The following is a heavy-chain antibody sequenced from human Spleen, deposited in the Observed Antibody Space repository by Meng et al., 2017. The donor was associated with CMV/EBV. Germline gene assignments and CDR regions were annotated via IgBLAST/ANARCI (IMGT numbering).Heavy chain of an antibody. CDR2: ISSSSSYI. V-gene: IGHV3-21*01. Sequence: GESLKISCAASGFTFSSYSMNWVRQAPGKGLEWVSSISSSSSYIYYADSVKGRFTISRDNAKNSLYLQMNSLRAEDTAVYYCASGGSYLGGDAFDIWGQGTMVTVSS. CDR3: ASGGSYLGGDAFDI. CDR1: GFTFSSYS. D-gene: IGHD1-26*01. J-gene: IGHJ3*02.